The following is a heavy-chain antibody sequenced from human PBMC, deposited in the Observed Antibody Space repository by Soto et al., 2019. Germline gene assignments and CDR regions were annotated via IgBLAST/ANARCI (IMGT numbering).Heavy chain of an antibody. V-gene: IGHV3-21*01. CDR3: ARGAVAGAGIPTYYFDY. CDR1: GFTFSSYT. D-gene: IGHD6-13*01. CDR2: ISSSSAYI. J-gene: IGHJ4*02. Sequence: LRLSCAASGFTFSSYTMSWVRQAPGKGLEWVSSISSSSAYIYYADSLKGRFTISRDNAKNSLYLQVNSLRAEDTAVYYCARGAVAGAGIPTYYFDYWGQGTLVTVSS.